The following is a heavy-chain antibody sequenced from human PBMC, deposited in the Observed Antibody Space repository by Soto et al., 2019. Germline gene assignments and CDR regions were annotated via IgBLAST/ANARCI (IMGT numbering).Heavy chain of an antibody. CDR1: GGSISSYY. Sequence: SETLSLTCTVSGGSISSYYWSWIRQPPGKGLVWIGYIYYSGSTNYNPSLKSRATISMDKSKNQFSLNLTSVTAADTAMYYCARDTGWGLGYWGQGTLVTVSS. V-gene: IGHV4-59*12. CDR2: IYYSGST. J-gene: IGHJ4*02. CDR3: ARDTGWGLGY. D-gene: IGHD6-19*01.